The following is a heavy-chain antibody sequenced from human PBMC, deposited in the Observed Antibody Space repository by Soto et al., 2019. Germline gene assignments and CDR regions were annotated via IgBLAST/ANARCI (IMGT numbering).Heavy chain of an antibody. D-gene: IGHD2-15*01. CDR1: GFTFSSYS. V-gene: IGHV3-21*01. CDR3: ARDHEDIVVVVAATRIDAFDI. Sequence: GGSLRLSCAASGFTFSSYSMNWVRQAPGKGLEWVSSISSSSSYIYYADSVKGRFTISRDNAKNSLYLQMNSLRAEDTAVYYCARDHEDIVVVVAATRIDAFDIWGQGTMVTVSS. J-gene: IGHJ3*02. CDR2: ISSSSSYI.